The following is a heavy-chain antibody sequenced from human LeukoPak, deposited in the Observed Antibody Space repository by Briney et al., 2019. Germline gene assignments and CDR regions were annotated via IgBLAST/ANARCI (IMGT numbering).Heavy chain of an antibody. Sequence: SETLSLTCTVSGGSISSSSYYWGWIRQPPGKGLEWIGSIYYSGSTYYNPSLKSRVTISVDTSKNQFSLKVASVSAADTAVYYCASTHAGRYYTTFDSWGQGTLVTVSS. V-gene: IGHV4-39*01. CDR2: IYYSGST. CDR3: ASTHAGRYYTTFDS. CDR1: GGSISSSSYY. D-gene: IGHD1-26*01. J-gene: IGHJ4*02.